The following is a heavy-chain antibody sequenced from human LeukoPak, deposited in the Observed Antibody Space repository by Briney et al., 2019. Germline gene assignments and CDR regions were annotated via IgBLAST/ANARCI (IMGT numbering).Heavy chain of an antibody. CDR2: IWFDGTNK. V-gene: IGHV3-33*06. Sequence: PGRSLRLSCAASGVTLNSYAIHWVRQAPGKGLKWVAGIWFDGTNKFPADSVKGRFTISRDNSKNTLYLQIDSLRAEDTAVYYCAKEGYDYVIDYWRQGTLVTVSS. D-gene: IGHD5-12*01. CDR3: AKEGYDYVIDY. CDR1: GVTLNSYA. J-gene: IGHJ4*02.